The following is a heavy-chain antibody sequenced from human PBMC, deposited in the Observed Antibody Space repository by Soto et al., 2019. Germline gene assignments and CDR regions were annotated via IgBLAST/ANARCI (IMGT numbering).Heavy chain of an antibody. J-gene: IGHJ6*02. D-gene: IGHD3-10*01. V-gene: IGHV4-34*01. Sequence: SETLSLTCAVYGGSFSGYYWSWIRQPPGKGLEWIGEINHSGSTNYNPSLKSRVTISVDTSKNQSSLKLSSVTAADTAVYYCARSGSGSYYNRSYYYGMDVWGQGTTVTVSS. CDR3: ARSGSGSYYNRSYYYGMDV. CDR1: GGSFSGYY. CDR2: INHSGST.